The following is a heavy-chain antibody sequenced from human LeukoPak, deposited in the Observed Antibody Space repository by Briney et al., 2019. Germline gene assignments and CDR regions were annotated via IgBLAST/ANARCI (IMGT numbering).Heavy chain of an antibody. D-gene: IGHD1-1*01. J-gene: IGHJ4*02. CDR3: ARDTVGNNWYFDF. Sequence: ASVKVSCKASGYTFIDYYMHWVRQAPGQGLEWMGWINPNSSGTNYAPKFQGRVTMTRDTSISTAYMELSRLRSDDTAVYYCARDTVGNNWYFDFWGQGTLVSVSS. V-gene: IGHV1-2*02. CDR2: INPNSSGT. CDR1: GYTFIDYY.